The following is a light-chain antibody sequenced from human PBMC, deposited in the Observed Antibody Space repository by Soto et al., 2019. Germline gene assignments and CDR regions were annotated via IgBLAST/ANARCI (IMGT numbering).Light chain of an antibody. Sequence: VILTRSPGTLSLSQIGIARLCCRASERIYSAYLGWYQQKPGQAPRLLIYGTSSRATGIPDRFSGSGSGTDFTLTISSLEPEDFAVYYCQQRSNWPWTFGQGTKVDIK. V-gene: IGKV3D-20*02. CDR3: QQRSNWPWT. CDR2: GTS. J-gene: IGKJ1*01. CDR1: ERIYSAY.